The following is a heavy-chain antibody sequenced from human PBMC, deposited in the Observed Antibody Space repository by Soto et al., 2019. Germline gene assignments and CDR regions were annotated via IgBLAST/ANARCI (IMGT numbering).Heavy chain of an antibody. J-gene: IGHJ4*02. CDR2: IIPIFGTA. CDR3: ARDQNWAFDY. CDR1: GGTFSSYA. V-gene: IGHV1-69*13. Sequence: ASVKVSCEASGGTFSSYAISWVRQAPGQGLEWMGGIIPIFGTANYAQKFQGRVTITADESTSTAYMELSSLRSEDTAVYYCARDQNWAFDYWGQGTLVTVSS. D-gene: IGHD7-27*01.